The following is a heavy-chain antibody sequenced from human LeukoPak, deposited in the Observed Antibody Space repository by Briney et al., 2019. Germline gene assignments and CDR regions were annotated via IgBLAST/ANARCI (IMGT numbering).Heavy chain of an antibody. Sequence: GGSLRLSCAASGFTVSSNYMSWVRQAPGKGLEWVSAISGSGGSTYYADSVKGRFTISRDNSKNTLYLQMNSLRAEDTAVYYCAKDSREYYDILTGYYYFDYWGQGTPVTVSS. D-gene: IGHD3-9*01. CDR1: GFTVSSNY. J-gene: IGHJ4*02. V-gene: IGHV3-23*01. CDR3: AKDSREYYDILTGYYYFDY. CDR2: ISGSGGST.